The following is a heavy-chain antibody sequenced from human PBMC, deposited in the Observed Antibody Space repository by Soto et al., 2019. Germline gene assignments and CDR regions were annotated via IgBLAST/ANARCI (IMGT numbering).Heavy chain of an antibody. CDR3: ARRIAVAGRAFDI. Sequence: PGGSLRLSCAASGFIFSNHSMNWVRQAPGRGLEWVSYISSRSTTIYYADSVKGRFTISRDNAKNSLYLQMNSLRAEDTAVYYCARRIAVAGRAFDIWGQGTMVTVSS. D-gene: IGHD6-19*01. CDR1: GFIFSNHS. J-gene: IGHJ3*02. CDR2: ISSRSTTI. V-gene: IGHV3-48*01.